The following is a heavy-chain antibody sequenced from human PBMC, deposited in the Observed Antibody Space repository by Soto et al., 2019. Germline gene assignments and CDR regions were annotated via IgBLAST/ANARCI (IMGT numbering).Heavy chain of an antibody. D-gene: IGHD5-12*01. Sequence: SETLSLTCTVSGGSISSGGYYWSWIRQHPGKGLEWIGYIYYSGSTYYNPSLKSRVTMSVDTSKNQFSLKLSSVTAADTAVYYCARDGISGYDDAFDIWGQGTMVTV. CDR1: GGSISSGGYY. CDR2: IYYSGST. V-gene: IGHV4-31*03. CDR3: ARDGISGYDDAFDI. J-gene: IGHJ3*02.